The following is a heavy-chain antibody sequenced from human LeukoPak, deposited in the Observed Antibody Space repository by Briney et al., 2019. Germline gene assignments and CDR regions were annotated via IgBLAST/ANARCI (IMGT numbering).Heavy chain of an antibody. CDR3: AKTLVGANVFDI. V-gene: IGHV3-7*01. CDR1: GFTFSSYW. Sequence: DPGGSLRLSCAASGFTFSSYWMTWVRQAPGKGLEWVANIKQDGSEQHYVDSVKARFTISRDNAKNSLYLQMNSLRAEDTAVYYCAKTLVGANVFDIWGQGTMVTVSS. CDR2: IKQDGSEQ. D-gene: IGHD1-26*01. J-gene: IGHJ3*02.